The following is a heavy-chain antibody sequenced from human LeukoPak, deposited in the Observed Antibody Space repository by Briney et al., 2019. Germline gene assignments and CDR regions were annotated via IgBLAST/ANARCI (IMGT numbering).Heavy chain of an antibody. J-gene: IGHJ6*04. Sequence: RSLRLSCTASGFTFGDYAMSWVRQAPGKGLEWVGFIRSKAYGGTTEYAASVKGRFTISRDDSKSIAYLQMNSLKTEDTAVYYCTRAGGFLEWLLASYYYYGMDVWGKGTTVTVSS. CDR3: TRAGGFLEWLLASYYYYGMDV. CDR1: GFTFGDYA. CDR2: IRSKAYGGTT. V-gene: IGHV3-49*04. D-gene: IGHD3-3*01.